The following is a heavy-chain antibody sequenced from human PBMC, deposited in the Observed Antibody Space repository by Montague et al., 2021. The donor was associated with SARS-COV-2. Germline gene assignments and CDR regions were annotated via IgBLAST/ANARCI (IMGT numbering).Heavy chain of an antibody. D-gene: IGHD3-22*01. J-gene: IGHJ3*02. CDR2: XDWDDDK. V-gene: IGHV2-70*11. CDR3: ARTLTTKVAFDI. Sequence: PALVKPTKTLTLTCTFSGFSLSTSGICVSWIRQPPGKALEWLARXDWDDDKYYSTSLKTRLTISKDTSKNQVVLTMTNMDPVDTATYYCARTLTTKVAFDIWGQGTMVTVSS. CDR1: GFSLSTSGIC.